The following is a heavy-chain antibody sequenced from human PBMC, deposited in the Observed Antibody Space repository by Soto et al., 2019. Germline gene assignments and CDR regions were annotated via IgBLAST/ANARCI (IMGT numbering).Heavy chain of an antibody. CDR1: GYSFTSYW. D-gene: IGHD5-12*01. J-gene: IGHJ6*03. V-gene: IGHV5-51*01. Sequence: PGESLKISCKGSGYSFTSYWIGWVRQMPGKGLEWMGIIYPGDSDTRYSPSFQGQVTISADKSISTAYLQWSSLKASDTAMYYCARRGVVATNGYYYYYYMDVWGKGTTVSVSS. CDR2: IYPGDSDT. CDR3: ARRGVVATNGYYYYYYMDV.